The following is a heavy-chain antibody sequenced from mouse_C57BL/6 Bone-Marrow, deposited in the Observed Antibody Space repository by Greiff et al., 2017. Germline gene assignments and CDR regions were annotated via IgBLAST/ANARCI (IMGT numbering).Heavy chain of an antibody. CDR2: IDPSDSYT. J-gene: IGHJ4*01. D-gene: IGHD2-2*01. CDR3: ATTMVYYYAMDY. CDR1: GYTFTSYW. Sequence: QVQLQQPGAELVMPGASVKLSCKASGYTFTSYWMHWVKQRPGQGLEWIGEIDPSDSYTNYNQKFKGKSTLTVDKSCSTAYMQLSSLTSEDSAVYYCATTMVYYYAMDYWGQGTSVTVSS. V-gene: IGHV1-69*01.